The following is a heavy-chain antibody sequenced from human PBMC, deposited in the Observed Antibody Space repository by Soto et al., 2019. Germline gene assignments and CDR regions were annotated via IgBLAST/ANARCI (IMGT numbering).Heavy chain of an antibody. J-gene: IGHJ4*02. Sequence: QVQLVESGGGVVQPGRSLRLSCAAPGFIFNNYAMHWVRQAPGKELEWVAVIWYDGSNKYHSDSVKGRFTIYRDNSKNTLYLKMNSLRAEDTAVYYCAGAPYSSCWYYFDYWGQGTLVTVSS. V-gene: IGHV3-33*01. CDR2: IWYDGSNK. CDR3: AGAPYSSCWYYFDY. CDR1: GFIFNNYA. D-gene: IGHD6-19*01.